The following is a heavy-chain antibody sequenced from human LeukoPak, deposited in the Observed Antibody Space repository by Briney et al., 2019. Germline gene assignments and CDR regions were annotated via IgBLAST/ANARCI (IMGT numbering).Heavy chain of an antibody. V-gene: IGHV3-21*01. CDR2: ITSNTRYI. Sequence: GKSLRLSCAASGFTFSSYTMNWVRQAPGKGLEWVSSITSNTRYIFYADSVKGRFTISRDNAKKSLYLQMNSLRAEDTAVYYCAIDDGGNFNDAFDIWGQGTMVTVSS. CDR3: AIDDGGNFNDAFDI. CDR1: GFTFSSYT. J-gene: IGHJ3*02. D-gene: IGHD4-23*01.